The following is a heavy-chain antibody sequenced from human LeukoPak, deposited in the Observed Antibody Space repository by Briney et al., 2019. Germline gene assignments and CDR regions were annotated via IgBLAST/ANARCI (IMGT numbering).Heavy chain of an antibody. J-gene: IGHJ4*02. V-gene: IGHV1-18*01. CDR3: ARGVHGLRYFDWLPSIIDY. CDR1: GYTFTSYG. D-gene: IGHD3-9*01. CDR2: ISAYNGNT. Sequence: GASVKVSCKASGYTFTSYGISWVRQAPGQGLEWMGWISAYNGNTNYAQKLQGRVTMTTDTSTSTAYMELRSLRSDDTAVYYCARGVHGLRYFDWLPSIIDYWGQGTLVTVSS.